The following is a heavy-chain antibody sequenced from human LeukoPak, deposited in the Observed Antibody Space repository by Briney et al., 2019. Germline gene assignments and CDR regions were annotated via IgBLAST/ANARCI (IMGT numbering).Heavy chain of an antibody. V-gene: IGHV3-30*02. CDR1: GVTFSSYG. CDR2: IRYDRSNK. Sequence: GGSLRLSCAASGVTFSSYGMHWVRQAPGKGLEWVAFIRYDRSNKYYADAVKGRFTISRDNSKNTLYLQMNSLRAEDTAVYYRAKDRPPFVVVPAAVDYWGQGTLVTVSS. J-gene: IGHJ4*02. CDR3: AKDRPPFVVVPAAVDY. D-gene: IGHD2-2*01.